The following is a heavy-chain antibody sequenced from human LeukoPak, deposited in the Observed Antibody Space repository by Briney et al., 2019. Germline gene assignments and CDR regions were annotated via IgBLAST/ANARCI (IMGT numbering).Heavy chain of an antibody. Sequence: GGSLRLSCAASGFTFSDYYMAWIRQAPGKGLEWLSYIRSSGTNINYADSVKGRFTISRDNAKNSLVLQVNSLRAEDKAVYYCERVWVGYYSAGSGYYYFDFWGQGTLVTVSS. D-gene: IGHD3-22*01. J-gene: IGHJ4*02. CDR2: IRSSGTNI. CDR3: ERVWVGYYSAGSGYYYFDF. CDR1: GFTFSDYY. V-gene: IGHV3-11*04.